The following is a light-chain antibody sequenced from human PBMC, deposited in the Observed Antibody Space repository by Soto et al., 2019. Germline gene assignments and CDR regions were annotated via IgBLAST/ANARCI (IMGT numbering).Light chain of an antibody. CDR3: HQYSSSRRT. V-gene: IGKV3-20*01. CDR2: GAS. Sequence: EIVMTQSPATLSVSPGERATLSCRASQGVSSNLAWYQQKPGQAPRLLIYGASNRAAGIPDRFSGSGSGTDFTLTISRLEPEDFAVYYCHQYSSSRRTFGQGTKVDIK. CDR1: QGVSSN. J-gene: IGKJ1*01.